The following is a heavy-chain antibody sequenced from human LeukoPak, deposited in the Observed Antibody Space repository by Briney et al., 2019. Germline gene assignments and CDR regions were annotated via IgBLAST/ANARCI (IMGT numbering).Heavy chain of an antibody. Sequence: PGGSLRLSCAASGFTFSLYDMLWVRQAPGKGLEGVAVISYDGSNKYYADSVKGRFPLHRDNSKNALYPKKNSKRAEDPAVLYCAREGSSSWFIKENWFDPWGQGTLVTVSS. CDR3: AREGSSSWFIKENWFDP. J-gene: IGHJ5*02. CDR2: ISYDGSNK. D-gene: IGHD6-13*01. CDR1: GFTFSLYD. V-gene: IGHV3-30*04.